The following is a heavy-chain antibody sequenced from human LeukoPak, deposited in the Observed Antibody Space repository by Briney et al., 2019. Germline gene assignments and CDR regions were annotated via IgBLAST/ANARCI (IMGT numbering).Heavy chain of an antibody. D-gene: IGHD6-13*01. V-gene: IGHV4-39*07. CDR3: ARRGRIIAAAGSFDY. CDR2: IYYSGST. CDR1: GGSISSSSYY. J-gene: IGHJ4*02. Sequence: SETLSLTCTVSGGSISSSSYYWGWIRQPPGTGLEWIGSIYYSGSTYYNPSLKSRVTISVDTSKNQFSLKLSSVTAADTAVYYCARRGRIIAAAGSFDYWGQGTLVTVSS.